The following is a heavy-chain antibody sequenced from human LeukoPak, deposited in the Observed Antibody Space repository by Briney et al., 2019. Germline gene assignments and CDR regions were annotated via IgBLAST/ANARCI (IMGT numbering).Heavy chain of an antibody. CDR3: ARASRGIWVY. D-gene: IGHD3-16*01. Sequence: SQTLSLTCTVSGGSISSGGYYWSWIRQPPGKGLEWIGYIYHSGSTYYNPSLKSRVTISVDRSKNQFSLKLSSVTAADTAVYYCARASRGIWVYWGQGTLVTVSS. CDR1: GGSISSGGYY. V-gene: IGHV4-30-2*01. CDR2: IYHSGST. J-gene: IGHJ4*02.